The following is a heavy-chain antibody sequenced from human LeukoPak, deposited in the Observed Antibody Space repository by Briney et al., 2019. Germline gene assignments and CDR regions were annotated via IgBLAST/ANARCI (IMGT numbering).Heavy chain of an antibody. V-gene: IGHV4-59*01. J-gene: IGHJ4*02. CDR3: ARAVFSYCSGGSCPYFDY. D-gene: IGHD2-15*01. Sequence: PSETLSLTCTVSGGSISDYYWTWIRQPPGKGLEWIGYIYYSGSTNYNPSLKSRVTTSVDTSKNQFSLKLSSVTAADTAVYYCARAVFSYCSGGSCPYFDYWGQGTLVTVSS. CDR2: IYYSGST. CDR1: GGSISDYY.